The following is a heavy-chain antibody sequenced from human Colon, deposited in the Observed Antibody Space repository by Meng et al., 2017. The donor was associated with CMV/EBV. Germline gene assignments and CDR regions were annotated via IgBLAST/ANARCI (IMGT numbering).Heavy chain of an antibody. Sequence: SLKISCVASGFTFDDYVIQWVRQSPGKGLEWVSSITWNSAWIDYADSVKGRFTVSRDNARKSVFLEMNSLRVEDTALYYCARIAARRHNYYYYYGLDVWGQGTTVTVSS. V-gene: IGHV3-9*01. CDR1: GFTFDDYV. J-gene: IGHJ6*02. CDR2: ITWNSAWI. CDR3: ARIAARRHNYYYYYGLDV. D-gene: IGHD6-6*01.